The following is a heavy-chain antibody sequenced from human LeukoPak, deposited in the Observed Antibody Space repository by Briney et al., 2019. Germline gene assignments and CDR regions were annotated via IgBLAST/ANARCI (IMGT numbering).Heavy chain of an antibody. D-gene: IGHD3-3*01. V-gene: IGHV2-26*01. Sequence: ESGPTLVKPXETLTLTCTVSGFSLSNARMGVSWIRQPPGKALGWLAHIFSNDEKSYSTSLKSRLTISKDTSKSQVVLTMTNMDPVDTATYYCARIEMYYDFWSGPAALDYWGQGTLVTVSS. CDR3: ARIEMYYDFWSGPAALDY. CDR1: GFSLSNARMG. J-gene: IGHJ4*02. CDR2: IFSNDEK.